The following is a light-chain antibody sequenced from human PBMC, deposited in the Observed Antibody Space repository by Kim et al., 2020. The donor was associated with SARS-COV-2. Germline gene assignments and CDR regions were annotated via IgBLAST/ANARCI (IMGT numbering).Light chain of an antibody. CDR1: QTISTW. J-gene: IGKJ2*01. V-gene: IGKV1-5*03. CDR3: QHYSRFPYT. Sequence: ATVGDRVTSTCRASQTISTWLAWYQQKPGKAPNLLIYLASTLESGVPSRFIGSGSGTEFTLTIDSLQPDDFATYYCQHYSRFPYTFGQGTKLEIK. CDR2: LAS.